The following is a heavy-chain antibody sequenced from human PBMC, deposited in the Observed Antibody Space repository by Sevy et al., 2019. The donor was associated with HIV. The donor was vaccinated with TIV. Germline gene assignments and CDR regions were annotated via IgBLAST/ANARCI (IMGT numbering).Heavy chain of an antibody. CDR1: GYTFSDYF. J-gene: IGHJ6*02. V-gene: IGHV1-2*02. CDR3: AREGIAAAGPRLDGMDV. CDR2: INPNSGGT. D-gene: IGHD6-13*01. Sequence: ASVKVSCKASGYTFSDYFMHWVRQAPGQGLEWMGWINPNSGGTNYAQKFQGRVTMTRDTSISTAYMELSSLRSEDTAVYYCAREGIAAAGPRLDGMDVWGQGTTVTVSS.